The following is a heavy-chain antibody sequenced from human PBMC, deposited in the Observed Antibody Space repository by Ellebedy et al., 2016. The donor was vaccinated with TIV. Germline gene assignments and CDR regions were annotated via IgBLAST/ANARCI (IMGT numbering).Heavy chain of an antibody. Sequence: PGGSLRLSCAVSGFTFSSYAMSWVRQAPGKGLEWVSAISGSGGATYYADSVTGRFTISRDNSKNTLYLQMNSLRAEDTAVYYCAKDDYYASSGPFDYWGQGTLVTVSS. CDR2: ISGSGGAT. V-gene: IGHV3-23*01. CDR1: GFTFSSYA. D-gene: IGHD3-22*01. CDR3: AKDDYYASSGPFDY. J-gene: IGHJ4*02.